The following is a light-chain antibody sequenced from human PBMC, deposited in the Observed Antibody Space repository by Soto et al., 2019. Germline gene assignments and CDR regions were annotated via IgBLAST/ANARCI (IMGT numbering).Light chain of an antibody. Sequence: DIQLTQSPSFLSASVGDRVTITCRASQDISSHLAWCQQKPGKAPKLLIYAASTLQSGVPSGFGGSGSGTEFTLTITSLQPEDGAHYYCQQVKTYPLTVGGGTKVEIK. CDR3: QQVKTYPLT. J-gene: IGKJ4*01. CDR2: AAS. V-gene: IGKV1-9*01. CDR1: QDISSH.